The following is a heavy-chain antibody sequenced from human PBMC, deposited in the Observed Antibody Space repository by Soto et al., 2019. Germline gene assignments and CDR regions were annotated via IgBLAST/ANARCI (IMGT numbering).Heavy chain of an antibody. CDR3: ATAWELPRSDAFDI. CDR2: FDPEDGET. CDR1: GYTLTELA. D-gene: IGHD1-26*01. J-gene: IGHJ3*02. Sequence: ASVKVSCKVSGYTLTELAMHWVLQAPGKGLEWMGGFDPEDGETIYAQKFQGRVTMTEDTSTDTAYMELSSLRSEDTAVYYCATAWELPRSDAFDIWGQGTMVTVSS. V-gene: IGHV1-24*01.